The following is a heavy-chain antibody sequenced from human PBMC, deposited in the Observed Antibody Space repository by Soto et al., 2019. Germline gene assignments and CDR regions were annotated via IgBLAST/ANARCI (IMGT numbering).Heavy chain of an antibody. CDR3: ARVFYDSGGYYHDY. D-gene: IGHD3-22*01. Sequence: ASVKVSCKASGYTFTGYYMHWVRQAPGQGLEWMGWINPNSGGTNYAQKFQGRFTISRDNSKNTLYLQMGSLRADDMAVYYCARVFYDSGGYYHDYWGQGTLVTVSS. CDR2: INPNSGGT. CDR1: GYTFTGYY. J-gene: IGHJ4*02. V-gene: IGHV1-2*02.